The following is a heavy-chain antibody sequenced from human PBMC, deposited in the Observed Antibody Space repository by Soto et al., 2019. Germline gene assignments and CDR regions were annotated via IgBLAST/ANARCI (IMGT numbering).Heavy chain of an antibody. V-gene: IGHV3-30-3*01. Sequence: LRLSCAASGFTFSSYAMHWVRQAPGKGLEWVAVISYDGSNKYYADSVKGRFTISRDNSKNTLYLQMNSLRAEDTAVYYCARDLSNYYDSSGYSQYYFDYWGQGTLVTVSS. CDR3: ARDLSNYYDSSGYSQYYFDY. J-gene: IGHJ4*02. CDR2: ISYDGSNK. D-gene: IGHD3-22*01. CDR1: GFTFSSYA.